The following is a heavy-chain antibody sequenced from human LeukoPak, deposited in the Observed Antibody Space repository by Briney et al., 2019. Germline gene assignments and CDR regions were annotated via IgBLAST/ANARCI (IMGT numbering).Heavy chain of an antibody. Sequence: SETLSLTCAVYGGSFSGYYWSWIRQPPGKGLEWIGEINHSGSTNYNPSLKSRVTISVDTSKNQFSLKLSSVTAADTAMYYCARDGRIAVAGFYYYYGMDVWGQGTTVTVSS. V-gene: IGHV4-34*01. D-gene: IGHD6-19*01. J-gene: IGHJ6*02. CDR2: INHSGST. CDR3: ARDGRIAVAGFYYYYGMDV. CDR1: GGSFSGYY.